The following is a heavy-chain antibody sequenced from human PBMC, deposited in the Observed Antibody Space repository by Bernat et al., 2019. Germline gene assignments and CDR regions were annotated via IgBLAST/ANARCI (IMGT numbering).Heavy chain of an antibody. CDR3: AKEQRSLRIDYFAWGDPFDS. Sequence: EVQLLQSGGGLVQPGGTLRLSCEVSGFIFNHYAMSWVRQAPGKGLEWVAVINDRGSSVYHANSVKGRFTLSRDNSKNTLYLEMSSLRAEDTGVYYCAKEQRSLRIDYFAWGDPFDSWGQGTLVTVSS. CDR1: GFIFNHYA. D-gene: IGHD3-16*01. J-gene: IGHJ4*02. V-gene: IGHV3-23*01. CDR2: INDRGSSV.